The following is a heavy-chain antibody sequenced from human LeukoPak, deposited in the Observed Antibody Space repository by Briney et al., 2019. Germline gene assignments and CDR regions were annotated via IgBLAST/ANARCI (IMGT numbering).Heavy chain of an antibody. J-gene: IGHJ4*02. Sequence: SETLSLTCTVSGGSISNYYWSWIRQPPGKGPEWIGNIYYSGSTNYNPSLKSRVTISVDTSKNQFSLKLSSVTAADTAVYYCARGNQLGYYDTSGYLDYWGQGTLVTVSS. D-gene: IGHD3-22*01. V-gene: IGHV4-59*01. CDR1: GGSISNYY. CDR3: ARGNQLGYYDTSGYLDY. CDR2: IYYSGST.